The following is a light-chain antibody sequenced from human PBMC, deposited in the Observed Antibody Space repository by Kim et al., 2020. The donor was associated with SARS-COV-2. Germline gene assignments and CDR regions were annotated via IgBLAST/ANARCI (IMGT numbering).Light chain of an antibody. CDR3: QAWDSSIYV. CDR2: RDN. CDR1: KLGDKY. J-gene: IGLJ1*01. V-gene: IGLV3-1*01. Sequence: VSPGPAGSITCSGDKLGDKYATWYQQKPCQSPVVVIFRDNRRPSGIPERFSGSNSGNTATLTISGTQAMDEADYYCQAWDSSIYVFGTGTKVTVL.